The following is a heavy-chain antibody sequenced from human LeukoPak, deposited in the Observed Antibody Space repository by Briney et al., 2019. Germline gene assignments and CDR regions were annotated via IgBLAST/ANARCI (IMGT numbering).Heavy chain of an antibody. CDR1: GFTFSSYA. J-gene: IGHJ4*02. Sequence: GVSLRHSCAVSGFTFSSYAMSWVRQAPGKGLEWVSGISGSGGSTYYADSVKGRFTISRDNSKNTLDLQMNSLRVEETAIYYCAKARYNSGWDYFDFWGQGTLVTVSS. D-gene: IGHD6-19*01. CDR2: ISGSGGST. CDR3: AKARYNSGWDYFDF. V-gene: IGHV3-23*01.